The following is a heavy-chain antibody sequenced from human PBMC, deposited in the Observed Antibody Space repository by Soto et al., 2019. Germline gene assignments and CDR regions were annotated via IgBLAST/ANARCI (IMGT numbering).Heavy chain of an antibody. V-gene: IGHV3-23*01. CDR2: ISGSGGST. CDR1: GFTFSSYA. D-gene: IGHD2-2*01. J-gene: IGHJ4*02. Sequence: GGSLRLSCAASGFTFSSYAMSWVRQAPGKGLEWVSAISGSGGSTYYADSVKGRFTISRDNSKNTLYLQMNSLRAEDTAVYYCAKDLPIVVVPAAYFDYWGQGTLVTVSS. CDR3: AKDLPIVVVPAAYFDY.